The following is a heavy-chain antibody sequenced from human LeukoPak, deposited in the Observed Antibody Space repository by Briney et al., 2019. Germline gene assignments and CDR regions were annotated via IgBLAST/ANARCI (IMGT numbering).Heavy chain of an antibody. D-gene: IGHD2-15*01. CDR2: IIPMFGTA. J-gene: IGHJ5*02. V-gene: IGHV1-69*05. CDR3: ARGTFTGDPTHWFDP. CDR1: GRTFTNFL. Sequence: GASVKVSCKASGRTFTNFLISWVRQAPGQGLEWTGRIIPMFGTANYAQKFEGRVTITTDESTSTAYMELSSLRSEDTAVYYCARGTFTGDPTHWFDPWGQGTLVTVSS.